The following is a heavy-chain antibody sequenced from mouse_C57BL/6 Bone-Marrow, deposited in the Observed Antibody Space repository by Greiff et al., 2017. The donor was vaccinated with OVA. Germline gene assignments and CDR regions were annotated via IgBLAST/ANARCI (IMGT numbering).Heavy chain of an antibody. Sequence: VKLQESGPGLVAPSQSLSITCTVSGFSLTSYGVDWVRQSPGKGLEWLGVIWGVGSTHYNSDLNSRMSISKDNSKSQVFLKMNSLQTDDTAMYDCASEVIWSRRFAYWGQGTLLTVSA. V-gene: IGHV2-6*01. CDR1: GFSLTSYG. D-gene: IGHD1-1*02. CDR2: IWGVGST. J-gene: IGHJ3*01. CDR3: ASEVIWSRRFAY.